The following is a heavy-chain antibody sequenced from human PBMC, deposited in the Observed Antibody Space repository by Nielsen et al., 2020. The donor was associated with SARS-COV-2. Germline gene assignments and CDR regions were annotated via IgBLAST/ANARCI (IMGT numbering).Heavy chain of an antibody. V-gene: IGHV3-7*03. J-gene: IGHJ2*01. D-gene: IGHD2-21*02. CDR3: ARAGHDFWYFDL. Sequence: VRQAPGKGLEWVANIKQDGSEKYYVDSVKGRFTISRDNAKNSLCLQMNSLRAEDTAVYYCARAGHDFWYFDLWGRGTLVTVSS. CDR2: IKQDGSEK.